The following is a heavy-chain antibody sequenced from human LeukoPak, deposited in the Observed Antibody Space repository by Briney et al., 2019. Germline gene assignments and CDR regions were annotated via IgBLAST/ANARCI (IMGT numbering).Heavy chain of an antibody. CDR1: GKTFSSYP. Sequence: PAGSLTLPCTASGKTFSSYPMSWIRQSPAKGMERVSAISCSGGSKYYADSEKGRFTISRDNSKNTLYLQMNSLRAEDTAVYYCAKRKNGYNNVYLDYWGQGTLVTVSS. CDR3: AKRKNGYNNVYLDY. V-gene: IGHV3-23*01. CDR2: ISCSGGSK. J-gene: IGHJ4*02. D-gene: IGHD5-24*01.